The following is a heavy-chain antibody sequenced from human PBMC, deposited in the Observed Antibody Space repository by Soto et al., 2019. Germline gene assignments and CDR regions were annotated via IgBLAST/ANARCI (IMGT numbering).Heavy chain of an antibody. V-gene: IGHV1-69*01. CDR1: GGTFSSYA. J-gene: IGHJ4*02. Sequence: QVQLVQSGAEVKKPGSSVKVSCKASGGTFSSYAISWVRQAPGQGLEWMGGIIPIFGTANYAQKFQGRVTITADESMSTAYMELSSLRSEDTAVYYCATDCSGGSCYSGIDYWGQGTLVTVSS. D-gene: IGHD2-15*01. CDR2: IIPIFGTA. CDR3: ATDCSGGSCYSGIDY.